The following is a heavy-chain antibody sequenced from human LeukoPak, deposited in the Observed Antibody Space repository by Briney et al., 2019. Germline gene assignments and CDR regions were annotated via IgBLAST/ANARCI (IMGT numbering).Heavy chain of an antibody. CDR2: IVVGSGNT. Sequence: ASVKVSCKASGFTFTSSAMQSVRQARGQRLEWIGWIVVGSGNTNYAQKFQERVTITRDMSTSTAYMELSSLRSDDTAVYYCARDHGVVVPAAYMDVWGKGTTVTVSS. J-gene: IGHJ6*03. CDR1: GFTFTSSA. CDR3: ARDHGVVVPAAYMDV. D-gene: IGHD2-2*01. V-gene: IGHV1-58*02.